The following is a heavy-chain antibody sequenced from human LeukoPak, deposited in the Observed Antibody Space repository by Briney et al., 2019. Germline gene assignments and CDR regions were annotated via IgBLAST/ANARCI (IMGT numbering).Heavy chain of an antibody. J-gene: IGHJ2*01. D-gene: IGHD5-24*01. CDR1: GFNFDDYA. CDR3: TRRAARWQFDL. CDR2: INWKTGNG. V-gene: IGHV3-9*01. Sequence: GRSLRLSCAVSGFNFDDYAMHWVRQAPGRGLEWVSGINWKTGNGIYADSVKGRFTISRDNAKSSLYLQMSSLRAEDTALYYCTRRAARWQFDLWGRGTLLTVSS.